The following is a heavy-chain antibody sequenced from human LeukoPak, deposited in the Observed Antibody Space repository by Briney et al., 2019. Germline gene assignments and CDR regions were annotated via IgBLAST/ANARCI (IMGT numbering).Heavy chain of an antibody. CDR2: IIPIFGTA. D-gene: IGHD1-26*01. CDR1: GGTFSSYA. CDR3: ARVSSGSYSTYYFDY. J-gene: IGHJ4*02. V-gene: IGHV1-69*13. Sequence: SVKVSCKASGGTFSSYAISWVRQAPGQGLEWMGGIIPIFGTANYAQKFQGRVTITADESTSTAYMELSSLRSEDTAVYYCARVSSGSYSTYYFDYWGQGTLVTVSS.